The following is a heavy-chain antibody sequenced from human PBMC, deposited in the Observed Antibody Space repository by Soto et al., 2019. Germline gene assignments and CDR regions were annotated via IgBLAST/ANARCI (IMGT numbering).Heavy chain of an antibody. CDR3: ARNPYDASWIGLGGVEA. J-gene: IGHJ5*02. V-gene: IGHV1-8*01. Sequence: QVQLVQSGAEVKKPGASVKVSCKASGYTFISYDINWVRQATGQGLEWMGWMNPNSGNTGYAQKFQGRVTMTRNTSINTAHMELSSLGSEVTAVYYCARNPYDASWIGLGGVEAWGQGTRVTVSS. CDR2: MNPNSGNT. CDR1: GYTFISYD. D-gene: IGHD3-3*01.